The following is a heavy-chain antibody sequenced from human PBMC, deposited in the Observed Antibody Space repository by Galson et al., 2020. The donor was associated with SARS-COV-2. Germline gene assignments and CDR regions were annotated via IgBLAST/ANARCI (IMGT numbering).Heavy chain of an antibody. CDR3: ARDWYISGWRNFDF. CDR2: ISNSGST. V-gene: IGHV4-38-2*02. D-gene: IGHD6-19*01. CDR1: DYSVSSGFY. Sequence: SETLSLTCTVSDYSVSSGFYWGWIRQPPGKGLEWIGDISNSGSTNYNPSLKSRVTISEDTSKNQFSLKMSSVTAADTAVYYCARDWYISGWRNFDFWGQGTLVTVSS. J-gene: IGHJ4*02.